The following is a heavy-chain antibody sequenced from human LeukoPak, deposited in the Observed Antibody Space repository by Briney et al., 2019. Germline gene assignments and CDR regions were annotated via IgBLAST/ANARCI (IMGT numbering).Heavy chain of an antibody. CDR2: TYYRFKWYN. CDR1: GDSVSSNSAA. CDR3: ARSSIAARRLQNWFDP. Sequence: PSQTLSLTCAISGDSVSSNSAAWNWIRQSPSRALEWLGRTYYRFKWYNDYAVSVKSRITINPDTSKNRFSLQLNSVTPEDTAVYYCARSSIAARRLQNWFDPWGQGTLVTVSS. D-gene: IGHD6-6*01. J-gene: IGHJ5*02. V-gene: IGHV6-1*01.